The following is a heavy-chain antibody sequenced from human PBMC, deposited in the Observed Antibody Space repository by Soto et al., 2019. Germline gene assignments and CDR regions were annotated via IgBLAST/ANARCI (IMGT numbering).Heavy chain of an antibody. CDR1: GFSLTTTAVG. V-gene: IGHV2-5*02. D-gene: IGHD3-3*01. CDR2: IYWDDAK. J-gene: IGHJ4*02. CDR3: AHRVLRTVFGLVTTTAIYFDF. Sequence: QITLNESGPTVVRPTETLTLTCRFSGFSLTTTAVGVGGIRQSPGKAPKWLALIYWDDAKRYSASLKSRLTITKDTSKSQVVLTVSDLDPTDTSTYSCAHRVLRTVFGLVTTTAIYFDFWVQGTPVAVSA.